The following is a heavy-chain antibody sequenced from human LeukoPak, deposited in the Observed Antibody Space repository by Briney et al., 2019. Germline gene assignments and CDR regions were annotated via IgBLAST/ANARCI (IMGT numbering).Heavy chain of an antibody. Sequence: SETLSLNCTVSGGSISSYDWSWILQPAGQGLEWIGRIYTSGSTNYKPSLKSRVTMSVDTSKIQFSLKLSSVTAADTAVYYCARGRAGAAFDIWGQGTMVTVSS. CDR2: IYTSGST. J-gene: IGHJ3*02. CDR3: ARGRAGAAFDI. V-gene: IGHV4-4*07. CDR1: GGSISSYD. D-gene: IGHD6-19*01.